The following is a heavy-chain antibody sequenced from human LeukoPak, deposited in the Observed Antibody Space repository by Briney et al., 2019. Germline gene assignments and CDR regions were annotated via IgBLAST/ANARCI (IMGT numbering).Heavy chain of an antibody. CDR2: ISTSSTI. Sequence: GGSLRLSCAASGFTFSSYGMHWVRQAPGKGLEWISYISTSSTINYADSVRGRFTISRDNAKSSLSLQMNSLRAEDTAVYYCARDLDYGGRGLDSWGQGTLVIVSS. V-gene: IGHV3-48*04. D-gene: IGHD4-23*01. CDR3: ARDLDYGGRGLDS. J-gene: IGHJ4*02. CDR1: GFTFSSYG.